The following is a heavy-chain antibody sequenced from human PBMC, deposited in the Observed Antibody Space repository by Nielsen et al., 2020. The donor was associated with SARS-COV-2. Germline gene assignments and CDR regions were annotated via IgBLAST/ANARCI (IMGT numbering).Heavy chain of an antibody. CDR3: ARVYCSDANYYPDYFDY. J-gene: IGHJ4*03. V-gene: IGHV4-39*01. CDR1: GGSISSRSYY. CDR2: TYYSGNT. Sequence: SETLSLTCTVSGGSISSRSYYWGWIRQPPGKGLEWIGSTYYSGNTYYNSSLKSRVTISVDTSKNQFSLQLSSVTAADTAVYYCARVYCSDANYYPDYFDYWGQGTTVTVSS. D-gene: IGHD2-15*01.